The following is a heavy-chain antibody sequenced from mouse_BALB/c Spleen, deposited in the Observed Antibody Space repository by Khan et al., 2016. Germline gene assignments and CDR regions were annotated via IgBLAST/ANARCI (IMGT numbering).Heavy chain of an antibody. CDR3: TRSTTATRYFDV. D-gene: IGHD1-2*01. V-gene: IGHV3-2*02. CDR1: GYSITSDYA. CDR2: IRYRGTP. Sequence: EVQLQESGPGLVKPSQSLSLTCTVTGYSITSDYAWNWIRQSPGNKLEWMGYIRYRGTPTYNPSLQSRTSITRYPSKNQFFLQLYSVTTEDTATSSCTRSTTATRYFDVWGAGATVTVAA. J-gene: IGHJ1*01.